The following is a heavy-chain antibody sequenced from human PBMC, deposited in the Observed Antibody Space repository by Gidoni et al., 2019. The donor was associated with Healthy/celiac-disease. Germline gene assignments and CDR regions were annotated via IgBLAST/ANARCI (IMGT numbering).Heavy chain of an antibody. V-gene: IGHV4-39*01. CDR1: GGSISSSSYY. Sequence: QLQLQESGTGRVKTSETLSLTCTVPGGSISSSSYYWAWIRQPPGKGLEWIGSIYYSGRTYYNPSLKRRVTISVDTSKNQFSLKLSSVTAADTAVYYCATRYSSSWYNNCFDPWGQGTLVTVSS. CDR3: ATRYSSSWYNNCFDP. CDR2: IYYSGRT. J-gene: IGHJ5*02. D-gene: IGHD6-13*01.